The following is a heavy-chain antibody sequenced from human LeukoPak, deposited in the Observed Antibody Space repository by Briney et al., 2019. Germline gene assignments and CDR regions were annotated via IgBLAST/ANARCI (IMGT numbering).Heavy chain of an antibody. V-gene: IGHV1-46*01. J-gene: IGHJ4*02. CDR3: ARTSGITGCFDY. CDR2: INPSGGST. Sequence: ASVKVSCKASEYTFTSYYMHWVRQAPGQGLEWMGIINPSGGSTSYAQKFQGRVTMTRDTSTSTVYMELSSLRSEDTAVYYCARTSGITGCFDYWGQGTLVTVSS. D-gene: IGHD1-20*01. CDR1: EYTFTSYY.